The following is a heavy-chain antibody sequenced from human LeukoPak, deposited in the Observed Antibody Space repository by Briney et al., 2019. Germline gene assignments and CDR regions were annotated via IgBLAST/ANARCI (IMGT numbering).Heavy chain of an antibody. CDR2: INHSGST. J-gene: IGHJ4*02. CDR1: GGSISSYY. Sequence: SETLSLTCTVSGGSISSYYWSWIRQPPGKGLEWIGEINHSGSTNYNPSLKSRVTISVDTSKNQFSLKLSSVTAADTAVYYCARRSRHTLRVWAAGFDYWGQGTLVTVSS. D-gene: IGHD6-13*01. CDR3: ARRSRHTLRVWAAGFDY. V-gene: IGHV4-34*01.